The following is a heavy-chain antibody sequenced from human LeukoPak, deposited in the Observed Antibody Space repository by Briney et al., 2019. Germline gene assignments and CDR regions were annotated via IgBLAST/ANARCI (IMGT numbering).Heavy chain of an antibody. CDR1: GGSISSGGYY. V-gene: IGHV4-61*08. CDR3: ARRAAGRYFDY. CDR2: IYYSGST. J-gene: IGHJ4*02. D-gene: IGHD6-13*01. Sequence: SETLFLTCTVSGGSISSGGYYWSWIRQPPGKGLEWIGYIYYSGSTNYNPSLKSRVTISVDTSKNQFSLKLSSVTAADTAVYYCARRAAGRYFDYWGQGTLVTVSS.